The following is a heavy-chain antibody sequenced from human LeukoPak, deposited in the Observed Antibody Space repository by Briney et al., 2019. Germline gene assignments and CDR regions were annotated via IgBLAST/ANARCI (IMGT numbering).Heavy chain of an antibody. Sequence: ASVKVSCKASGYTFTSYGISWVRQAPGQRLEWMGWISAYNGNTNYAQKLQGRVTMTTDTSTSTAYTELRSLRSDDTAVYYCARYSEFGELFWDYWGQGTLVTVSS. CDR3: ARYSEFGELFWDY. CDR2: ISAYNGNT. D-gene: IGHD3-10*01. V-gene: IGHV1-18*01. J-gene: IGHJ4*02. CDR1: GYTFTSYG.